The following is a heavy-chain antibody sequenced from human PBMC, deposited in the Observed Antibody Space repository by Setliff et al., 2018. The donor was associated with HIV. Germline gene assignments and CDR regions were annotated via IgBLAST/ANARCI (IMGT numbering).Heavy chain of an antibody. CDR2: ISGSGIST. CDR1: GFTFSNYA. D-gene: IGHD2-15*01. V-gene: IGHV3-23*01. Sequence: GGSLRLSCAASGFTFSNYAMRWVRQAPGKGLAWVSGISGSGISTYNADSVKGRFTISRDNSNNTLYLQMNSLRAEDTAVYYCAKDGISGGSYPPYYFDYWGHGTLVTVSS. J-gene: IGHJ4*01. CDR3: AKDGISGGSYPPYYFDY.